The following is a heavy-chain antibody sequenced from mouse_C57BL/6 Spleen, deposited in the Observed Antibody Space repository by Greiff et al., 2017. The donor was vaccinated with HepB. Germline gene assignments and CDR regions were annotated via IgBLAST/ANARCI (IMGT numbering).Heavy chain of an antibody. CDR3: ARDAGSSRYYAMDY. J-gene: IGHJ4*01. CDR1: GFTFSDYG. D-gene: IGHD1-1*01. CDR2: ISSGSSTI. V-gene: IGHV5-17*01. Sequence: EVKVVESGGGLVKPGGSLKLSCAASGFTFSDYGMHWVRQAPEKGLEWVAYISSGSSTIYYADTVKGRFTISRDNAKNTLFLQMTSLRSEDTAMYYCARDAGSSRYYAMDYWGQGTSVTVSS.